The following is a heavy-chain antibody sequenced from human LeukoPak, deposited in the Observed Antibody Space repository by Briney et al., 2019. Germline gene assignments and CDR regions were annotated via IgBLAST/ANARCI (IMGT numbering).Heavy chain of an antibody. V-gene: IGHV1-18*01. Sequence: GASVKVSCKASGYTFTSYGISWVRQAPGQGLEWMGWISAYNGNTNYAQKLQGRVTMTTDTSTSTAYMELRSLRSDDTAVYYCARDYYGSGSYYQFDYWGQGTLVTVSS. J-gene: IGHJ4*02. D-gene: IGHD3-10*01. CDR3: ARDYYGSGSYYQFDY. CDR1: GYTFTSYG. CDR2: ISAYNGNT.